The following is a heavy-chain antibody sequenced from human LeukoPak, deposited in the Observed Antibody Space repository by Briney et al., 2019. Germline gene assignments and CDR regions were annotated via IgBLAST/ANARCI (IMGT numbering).Heavy chain of an antibody. V-gene: IGHV2-5*01. CDR2: IYLNEDK. CDR1: GFSLSTIRVG. CDR3: AHRPRLRYFDWLSDLTADGPFDY. J-gene: IGHJ4*02. Sequence: SGPTLVKPTQTLTLTFTFSGFSLSTIRVGVGWIRQPPGKALEWLALIYLNEDKRYIPSLKSRLTITQDTSKNQVVLTMTNMDPVDTATYYCAHRPRLRYFDWLSDLTADGPFDYWGQGTLVTVSS. D-gene: IGHD3-9*01.